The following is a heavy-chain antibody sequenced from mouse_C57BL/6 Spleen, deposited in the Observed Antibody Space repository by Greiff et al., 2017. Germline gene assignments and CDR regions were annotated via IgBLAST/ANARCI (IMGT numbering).Heavy chain of an antibody. CDR3: ARRDDDGYDEGVYYAMDY. CDR2: ISSGSSTI. V-gene: IGHV5-17*01. J-gene: IGHJ4*01. Sequence: EVPRVASGGGLVKPGGSLKLSCAASGFTFSDYGVRWVRQAPGTGLEWVAYISSGSSTIYYEETVQGRFTISRDNAMKTRFLQMTSRRSEDTAMYYGARRDDDGYDEGVYYAMDYGGQGTSATASA. CDR1: GFTFSDYG. D-gene: IGHD2-2*01.